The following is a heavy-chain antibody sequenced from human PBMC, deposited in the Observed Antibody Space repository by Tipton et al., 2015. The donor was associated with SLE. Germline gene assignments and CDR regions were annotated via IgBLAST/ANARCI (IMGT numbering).Heavy chain of an antibody. V-gene: IGHV3-21*01. D-gene: IGHD4-17*01. Sequence: SLRLSCAASGFTFSRYTMSWVRQAPGKGLEWVSSISSSSNYIYYADSMKGRFTISRDNAKNSLYRQMNSLRAEDTAVYYCARERSDDAFDIWGQGTMVTVSS. CDR3: ARERSDDAFDI. CDR1: GFTFSRYT. CDR2: ISSSSNYI. J-gene: IGHJ3*02.